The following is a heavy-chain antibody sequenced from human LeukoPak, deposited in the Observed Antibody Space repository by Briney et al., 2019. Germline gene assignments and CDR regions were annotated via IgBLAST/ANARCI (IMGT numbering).Heavy chain of an antibody. CDR2: VGATGGT. CDR3: AKRHRSCTGGSCYYQYYFDF. V-gene: IGHV3-23*01. Sequence: GGSLRLSCAASGFTFSNSALSWVRQAPGKGLEWVSSVGATGGTYYADSVKGRFTVPRDDSKSTVYLQMNSLRAEDTAVYYCAKRHRSCTGGSCYYQYYFDFWGQGTLASVSS. D-gene: IGHD2-15*01. J-gene: IGHJ4*02. CDR1: GFTFSNSA.